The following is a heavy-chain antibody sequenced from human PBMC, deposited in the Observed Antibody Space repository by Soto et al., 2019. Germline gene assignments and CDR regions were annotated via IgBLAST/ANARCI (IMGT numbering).Heavy chain of an antibody. CDR3: ARNIVVVPAAPGYFFDP. D-gene: IGHD2-2*01. Sequence: PSETLSLTCTVSGGSVSSGGYYWSWIRQHPGKGLEWIGYIYYSGSTYYNPSLKSRVTISVDTSKNQFSLKLSSVTAADTAVYYCARNIVVVPAAPGYFFDPWGQGTLVTVSP. J-gene: IGHJ5*02. CDR1: GGSVSSGGYY. CDR2: IYYSGST. V-gene: IGHV4-31*03.